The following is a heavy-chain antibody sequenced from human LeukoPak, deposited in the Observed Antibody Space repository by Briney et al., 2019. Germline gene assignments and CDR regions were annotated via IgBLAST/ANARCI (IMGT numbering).Heavy chain of an antibody. CDR3: ARVDDLDAFDT. J-gene: IGHJ3*02. CDR1: GFTFSSYA. CDR2: IADDGSNK. V-gene: IGHV3-30*04. D-gene: IGHD2-2*03. Sequence: GGSLRLSCAASGFTFSSYAMHWVRQAPGKGLKWVAVIADDGSNKYYTDSVKGRFTISRDNSNNTLYLQMNSLRADDTAVYYCARVDDLDAFDTWGQGTMVTVSS.